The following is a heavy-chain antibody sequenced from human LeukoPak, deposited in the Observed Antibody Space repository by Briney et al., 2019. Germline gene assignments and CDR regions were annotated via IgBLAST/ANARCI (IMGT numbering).Heavy chain of an antibody. CDR1: GFTFSSYS. CDR2: ISSSSSYI. CDR3: ARDSSIAVAGTGFDY. V-gene: IGHV3-21*01. Sequence: GGSLRLSCAASGFTFSSYSMNWVRQAPGKGLEWVSSISSSSSYIYYADSVKGRLTISRDNAKNSLYLQMNSLRAEDTAVYYCARDSSIAVAGTGFDYWGQGTLVTVSS. D-gene: IGHD6-19*01. J-gene: IGHJ4*02.